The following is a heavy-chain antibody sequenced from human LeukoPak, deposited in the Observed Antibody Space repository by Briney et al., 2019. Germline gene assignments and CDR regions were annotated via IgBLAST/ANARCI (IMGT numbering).Heavy chain of an antibody. D-gene: IGHD6-13*01. CDR1: GFTFSSYS. V-gene: IGHV3-21*01. CDR2: ISSSSSYI. J-gene: IGHJ4*02. Sequence: GGSLRLSCAASGFTFSSYSMNWVRQAPGKGLEWVSSISSSSSYIYYADSVKGRFTISRDNAKNSLYLQMNSLRAEDTAVYYCARGGAAAVLREIDYWGQGTLVTVSS. CDR3: ARGGAAAVLREIDY.